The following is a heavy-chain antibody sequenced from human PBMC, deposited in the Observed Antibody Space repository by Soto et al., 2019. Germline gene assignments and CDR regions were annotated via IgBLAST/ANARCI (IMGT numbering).Heavy chain of an antibody. CDR3: ARGFQYYDFWSDYPLDYYYYGMDV. J-gene: IGHJ6*02. Sequence: SETLSLTCAVYGGSFSGYYWSWIRQPPGKGLEWIGEINHSGSTNYNPSLKSRFTISVDTSKNQFSLKLSSVTAADTAVYYCARGFQYYDFWSDYPLDYYYYGMDVWGQGTTVTVSS. D-gene: IGHD3-3*01. V-gene: IGHV4-34*01. CDR1: GGSFSGYY. CDR2: INHSGST.